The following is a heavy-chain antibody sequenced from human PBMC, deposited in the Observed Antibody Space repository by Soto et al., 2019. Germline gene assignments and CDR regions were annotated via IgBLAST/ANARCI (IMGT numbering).Heavy chain of an antibody. J-gene: IGHJ4*02. CDR2: IYYSGST. CDR1: GGSISSYY. D-gene: IGHD5-18*01. CDR3: ARSYDMVTVFDY. Sequence: SETLSLTCTVSGGSISSYYWSWIRQPPGKGLEWIGYIYYSGSTNYNPSLKSRVTISVDTSKNQFSLKLSSVTAADTAVYYCARSYDMVTVFDYWGQGTLVTVSS. V-gene: IGHV4-59*01.